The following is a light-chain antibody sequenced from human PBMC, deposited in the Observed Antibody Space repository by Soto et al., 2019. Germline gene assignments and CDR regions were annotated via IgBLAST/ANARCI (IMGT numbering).Light chain of an antibody. Sequence: EIVLTQSPGTLSLSPGERATLSCRASQSVRSNLAWYHQKPGQAPRLLIYGASTRATGIPARFSGSGSGTEFTLTISSLQSEDFAIYYCQQYNNWWTFGQGTKVDIK. CDR1: QSVRSN. CDR3: QQYNNWWT. V-gene: IGKV3-15*01. CDR2: GAS. J-gene: IGKJ1*01.